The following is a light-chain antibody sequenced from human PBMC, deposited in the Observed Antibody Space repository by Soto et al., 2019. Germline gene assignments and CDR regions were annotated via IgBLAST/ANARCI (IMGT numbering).Light chain of an antibody. J-gene: IGLJ2*01. V-gene: IGLV2-23*02. CDR1: SSDVGSYNF. CDR2: EVT. Sequence: QSALTQPASVSGSPGQSITISCTGTSSDVGSYNFVSWYQQHPGKAPKLMIYEVTKRPSGVSNRFSGSKSGNTASLTISGLHVEDEADYYCCSYAGTGTPVLFGGGTKVTVL. CDR3: CSYAGTGTPVL.